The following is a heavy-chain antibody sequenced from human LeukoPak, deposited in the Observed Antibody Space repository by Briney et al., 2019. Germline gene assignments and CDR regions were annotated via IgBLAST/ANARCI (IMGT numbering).Heavy chain of an antibody. Sequence: GSLRLSCAASGFIFSSYPMNWVRQAPGKGLEWIGEIYHSGSTNYNPSLKSRVTISVDKSKNQFSLKLSSVTAADTAVYYCAIWSGYYNYFDYWGQGTLVTVSS. D-gene: IGHD3-3*01. CDR3: AIWSGYYNYFDY. CDR2: IYHSGST. CDR1: GFIFSSYP. V-gene: IGHV4-4*02. J-gene: IGHJ4*02.